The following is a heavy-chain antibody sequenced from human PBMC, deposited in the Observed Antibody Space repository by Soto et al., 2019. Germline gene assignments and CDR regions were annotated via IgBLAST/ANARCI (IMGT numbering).Heavy chain of an antibody. CDR1: GGSISSYY. J-gene: IGHJ4*02. Sequence: QVQLQESGPGLVKPSETLSLTCTVSGGSISSYYWSWIRQPPGKGLEWIGYVYYSGSTNYNPSLKSRVTLSVATSKNQFSLKLSSVTAADTAVYYCARHLVGATNGGVVDYWGQGTLVTVSS. CDR2: VYYSGST. D-gene: IGHD1-26*01. CDR3: ARHLVGATNGGVVDY. V-gene: IGHV4-59*08.